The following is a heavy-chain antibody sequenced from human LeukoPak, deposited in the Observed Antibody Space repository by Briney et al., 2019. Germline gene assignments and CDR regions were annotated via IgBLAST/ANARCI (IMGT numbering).Heavy chain of an antibody. CDR3: ARGHLRTGTREFDY. CDR2: INHSGST. D-gene: IGHD1-7*01. Sequence: SETLSLTCAVYGGSFNDYFWSWIRQPPGKGLEWMGEINHSGSTKYTASPKSRVAISVDTSKNQFSLKLNSVTAADTAVYFCARGHLRTGTREFDYWGQGTLVTASS. J-gene: IGHJ4*02. V-gene: IGHV4-34*01. CDR1: GGSFNDYF.